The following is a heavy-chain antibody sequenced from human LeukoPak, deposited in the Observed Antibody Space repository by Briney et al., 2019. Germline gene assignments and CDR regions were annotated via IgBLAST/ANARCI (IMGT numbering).Heavy chain of an antibody. CDR1: GFTFSSYA. J-gene: IGHJ4*02. V-gene: IGHV3-30-3*01. CDR2: ISYDGSNK. D-gene: IGHD3-16*01. Sequence: GRSLRLSCAASGFTFSSYAMHWVRQAPGKGLEWVAVISYDGSNKYYADSVKGRFTISRDNSKNTLYLQMNSLRAEDTAVYYCAKDGANRGYFDYWGQGTLVTVSS. CDR3: AKDGANRGYFDY.